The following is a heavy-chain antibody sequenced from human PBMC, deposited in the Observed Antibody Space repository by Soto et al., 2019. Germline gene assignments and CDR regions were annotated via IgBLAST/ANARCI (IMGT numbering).Heavy chain of an antibody. CDR3: ARDFAPRGYSYGFIGH. CDR1: GFTFSSYS. D-gene: IGHD5-18*01. Sequence: GGSLRLSCAASGFTFSSYSMNWVRQAPGKGLEWVSYISSSSSTIYYADSVKGRFTISRDNAKNSLYLQMNSLRDEDTAVYYCARDFAPRGYSYGFIGHWGQGTLVTVSS. V-gene: IGHV3-48*02. CDR2: ISSSSSTI. J-gene: IGHJ1*01.